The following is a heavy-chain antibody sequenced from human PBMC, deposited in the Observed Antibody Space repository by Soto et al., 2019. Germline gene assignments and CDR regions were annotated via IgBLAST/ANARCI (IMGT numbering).Heavy chain of an antibody. D-gene: IGHD2-8*01. CDR2: ITHSGGNT. CDR1: GFTFSSYG. CDR3: AGRYCTNGICYTNTDYYMDV. V-gene: IGHV3-23*01. J-gene: IGHJ6*03. Sequence: ELQLLESGGGLVQPGGSLRLSCAASGFTFSSYGMNWVRQAPGKGLEWVSSITHSGGNTYYADSVEGRFTISRDNSKDTLYLQMNSLRAEDTAVYYCAGRYCTNGICYTNTDYYMDVWGKGTTVTVSS.